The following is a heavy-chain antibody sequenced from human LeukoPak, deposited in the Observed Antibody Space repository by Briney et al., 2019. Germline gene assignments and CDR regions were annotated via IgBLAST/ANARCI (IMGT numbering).Heavy chain of an antibody. CDR1: GFRFRDYW. J-gene: IGHJ4*02. CDR2: IWYDGSNK. Sequence: GGSLRLSCAASGFRFRDYWMDWLRQAPGKGLEWVAVIWYDGSNKYYADSVKGRFTISRDNSKNTLYLQMNSLRAEDTAVYYCARMEGYCTNGVCYRQGTYFDYWGQGTLVTVSS. D-gene: IGHD2-8*01. CDR3: ARMEGYCTNGVCYRQGTYFDY. V-gene: IGHV3-33*08.